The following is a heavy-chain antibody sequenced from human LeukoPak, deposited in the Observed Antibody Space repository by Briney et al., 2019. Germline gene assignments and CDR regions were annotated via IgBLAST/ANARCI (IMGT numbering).Heavy chain of an antibody. CDR2: IGSNGSTI. CDR1: GFTFSDDY. J-gene: IGHJ4*02. Sequence: SGGALRLCCAASGFTFSDDYMRWIRQAPGKGLEWVSYIGSNGSTIYYADSVKGRFTISRDTSTSSLYLQMNSLRAEDTAVYYCARDRRRYYGSGSYYPDYWGQGTLVTASS. CDR3: ARDRRRYYGSGSYYPDY. V-gene: IGHV3-11*01. D-gene: IGHD3-10*01.